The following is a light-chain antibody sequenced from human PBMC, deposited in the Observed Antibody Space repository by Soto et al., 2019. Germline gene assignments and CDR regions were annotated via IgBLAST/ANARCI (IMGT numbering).Light chain of an antibody. V-gene: IGKV1-39*01. CDR2: AAS. CDR3: QQSYTSRPSS. Sequence: DIVMTQSPASLSASVGDRATITCGASQSVSSYLDWYQHKPGQAPRLLVYAASTLPTGIPARFTGSGSGTDFTLTISSLQPEDFAIYYCQQSYTSRPSSFGQGTRLEIK. J-gene: IGKJ5*01. CDR1: QSVSSY.